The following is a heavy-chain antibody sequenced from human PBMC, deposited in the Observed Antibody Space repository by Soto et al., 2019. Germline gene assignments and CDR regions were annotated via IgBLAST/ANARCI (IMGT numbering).Heavy chain of an antibody. J-gene: IGHJ4*02. V-gene: IGHV4-59*08. CDR1: GGSISSYY. CDR2: VYHSGSR. Sequence: SVTLSLTXTVAGGSISSYYWSWIRQPPGKGLEWIGFVYHSGSRNYDPSLKSRVTISVDTSKNQFFLKLTSVTAADTALYYCARRNLFFDYWGQGALVTVSS. CDR3: ARRNLFFDY.